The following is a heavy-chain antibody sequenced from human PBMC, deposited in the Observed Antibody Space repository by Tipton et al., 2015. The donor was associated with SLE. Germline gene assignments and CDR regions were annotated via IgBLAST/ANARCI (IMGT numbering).Heavy chain of an antibody. Sequence: TLSLTCAVHDGSLSNYYWSWFRRPPGRGLEWIGEITRRGKTNYNPSLKSRVTISVDTSKNQFSLNLRSVTVADTAVYFCARGYCSDGVCYGFGFFDYWGQGNLVTVSS. J-gene: IGHJ4*02. V-gene: IGHV4-34*01. CDR2: ITRRGKT. CDR3: ARGYCSDGVCYGFGFFDY. D-gene: IGHD2-8*01. CDR1: DGSLSNYY.